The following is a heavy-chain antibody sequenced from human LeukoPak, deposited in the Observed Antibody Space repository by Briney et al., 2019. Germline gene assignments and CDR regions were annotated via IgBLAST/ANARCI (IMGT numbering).Heavy chain of an antibody. CDR2: ISYDGSNK. V-gene: IGHV3-30-3*01. CDR1: GFTFSSYA. J-gene: IGHJ6*02. D-gene: IGHD6-13*01. Sequence: GGSLRLSCAASGFTFSSYAMHWVRQAPGKGLEWVAVISYDGSNKYYADSVKGRFTISRDNSKNTLYLQMNSLRAGDTAVYYCAILYSRGYYYYGMDVWGQGTTVTVSS. CDR3: AILYSRGYYYYGMDV.